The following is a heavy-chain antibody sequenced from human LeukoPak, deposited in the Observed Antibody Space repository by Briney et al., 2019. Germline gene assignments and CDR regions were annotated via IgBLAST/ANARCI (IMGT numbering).Heavy chain of an antibody. CDR3: ATDPSWSVQLEPNYYYGMDV. CDR1: GYTLTELS. D-gene: IGHD1-1*01. CDR2: FDPEDGET. Sequence: ASVKVSCKVSGYTLTELSMHWVRRAPGKGLEWMASFDPEDGETIYAQKFQGRVTMTEDTSTDTAYMELSSLRSEDTAVYYCATDPSWSVQLEPNYYYGMDVWGQGTTVTVSS. J-gene: IGHJ6*02. V-gene: IGHV1-24*01.